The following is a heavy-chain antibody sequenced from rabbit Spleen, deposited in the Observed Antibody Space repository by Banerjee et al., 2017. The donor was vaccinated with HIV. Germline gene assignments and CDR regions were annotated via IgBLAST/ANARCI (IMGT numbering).Heavy chain of an antibody. CDR3: ARDPRDSDYPIDL. V-gene: IGHV1S45*01. CDR1: GFSFSSSYY. Sequence: QQQLEESGGGLVQPEGSLTLTCTASGFSFSSSYYMCWVRQAPGKGLEWIACIKTGGSGSIHYASWAKGRFTITKTSSTTVTLQMTSLTAADTATYFCARDPRDSDYPIDLWGPGTLVTVS. CDR2: IKTGGSGSI. J-gene: IGHJ4*01. D-gene: IGHD1-1*01.